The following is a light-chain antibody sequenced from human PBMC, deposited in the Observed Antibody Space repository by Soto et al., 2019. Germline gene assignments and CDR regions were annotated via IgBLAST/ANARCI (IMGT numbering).Light chain of an antibody. CDR3: SSYAGSNV. CDR1: GSNIGSNT. Sequence: QSVLTQPPSASGTPGQRVTISCSGSGSNIGSNTVNWYQHLPGTAPKVLINTNDQRPSGVPDRFSGSKSGTSASLAISGLQAEDEADYYCSSYAGSNVFGTGTKLTVL. V-gene: IGLV1-44*01. CDR2: TND. J-gene: IGLJ1*01.